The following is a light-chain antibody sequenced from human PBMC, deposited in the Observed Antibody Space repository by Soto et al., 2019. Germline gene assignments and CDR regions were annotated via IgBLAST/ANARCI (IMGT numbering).Light chain of an antibody. Sequence: EIVLTQSPGTLSLSPGGRAALSCRASQSISADYLVWYQQKPGQAPRLLIYGSSIRATGIPDRFSGSGSGTDFTLTISRLEPEDFAMYYCQQYGSSLLTFGGGTRVEIK. CDR3: QQYGSSLLT. V-gene: IGKV3-20*01. J-gene: IGKJ4*01. CDR1: QSISADY. CDR2: GSS.